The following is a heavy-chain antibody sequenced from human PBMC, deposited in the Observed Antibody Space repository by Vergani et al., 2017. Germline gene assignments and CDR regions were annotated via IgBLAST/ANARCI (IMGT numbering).Heavy chain of an antibody. CDR3: GRHRVEVVDTRVTYACFDV. CDR1: GGTFSTLA. J-gene: IGHJ6*02. Sequence: VKLTHSGADVKNPGSSVKVPCTASGGTFSTLAITRVRQAPGQGLEWMARSIPIIGATIYADTFQGIMTINADKSTNTAYMELTNLRSEDTAVYYCGRHRVEVVDTRVTYACFDVGGQGTTVT. V-gene: IGHV1-69*04. D-gene: IGHD2-15*01. CDR2: SIPIIGAT.